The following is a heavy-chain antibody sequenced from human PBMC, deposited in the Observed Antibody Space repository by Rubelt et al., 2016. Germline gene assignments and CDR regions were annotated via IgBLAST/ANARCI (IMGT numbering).Heavy chain of an antibody. CDR3: ARRGLYWSGGSCYPDY. CDR1: GGSISSYY. D-gene: IGHD2-15*01. Sequence: QVQLQESGPGLVKPSETLSLTCTVSGGSISSYYWSWIRQPPGKGLEWIGYIYYRGSTNYNPSLKGGVAISVDTSKNQFSLKLSSVTAADTAVYYCARRGLYWSGGSCYPDYWGQGTLVTVSS. CDR2: IYYRGST. J-gene: IGHJ4*02. V-gene: IGHV4-59*08.